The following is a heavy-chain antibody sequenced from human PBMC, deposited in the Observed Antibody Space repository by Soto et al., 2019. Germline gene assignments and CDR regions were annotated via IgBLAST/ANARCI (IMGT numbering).Heavy chain of an antibody. V-gene: IGHV3-9*01. CDR2: ISWNSGSI. D-gene: IGHD3-16*01. J-gene: IGHJ6*03. CDR1: GFTFDDYA. Sequence: EVQLVESGGGLVQPGRSLRLSCAASGFTFDDYAMHWVRQAPGKGLEWVSGISWNSGSIGYADSVKGRFTISRDNAKNSLYLQMNSLRAEDTAVYYGAKGGNEGDYYYYYYMDVWGKGTTVTVSS. CDR3: AKGGNEGDYYYYYYMDV.